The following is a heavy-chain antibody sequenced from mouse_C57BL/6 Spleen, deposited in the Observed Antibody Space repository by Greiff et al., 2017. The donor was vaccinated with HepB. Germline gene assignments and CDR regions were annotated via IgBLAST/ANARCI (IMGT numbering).Heavy chain of an antibody. V-gene: IGHV1-74*01. D-gene: IGHD1-1*01. CDR3: AIWGRIATVVATRYFDV. J-gene: IGHJ1*03. CDR2: IHPSASDT. CDR1: GYTFTSYW. Sequence: QVQLQQPGAELVKPGASVKVSCKASGYTFTSYWMHWVKQRPGQGLEWIGRIHPSASDTNYNQKFKGKATLTVDKSSSTAYMQLSSLTSEDSAVDYCAIWGRIATVVATRYFDVWGTGTAVTVSS.